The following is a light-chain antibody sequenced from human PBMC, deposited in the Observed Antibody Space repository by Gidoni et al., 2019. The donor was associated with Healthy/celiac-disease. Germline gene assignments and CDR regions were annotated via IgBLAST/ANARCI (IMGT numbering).Light chain of an antibody. CDR3: QQDNSYPWT. Sequence: DIPLPPSPSTLSASVGDRVTITCRASQSISSWLAWYQQKPGKAPKLLIYDASSLESGVPSRFSGSGSGTDFTLTISSLQPDDFATYYCQQDNSYPWTFGQGTKVEIK. CDR1: QSISSW. CDR2: DAS. V-gene: IGKV1-5*01. J-gene: IGKJ1*01.